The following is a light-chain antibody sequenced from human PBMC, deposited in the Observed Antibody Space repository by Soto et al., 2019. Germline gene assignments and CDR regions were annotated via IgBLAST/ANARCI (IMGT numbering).Light chain of an antibody. CDR3: QQYGSSPIT. Sequence: EIVLTQSPGTLSLSPGERATLSCRASQSVSSSYLAWYQQKPGQAPRLLIYGASSRATGIPDMFSGSGSATDFPLTISRLEPEDFAVYYCQQYGSSPITFGQGTRLEIK. CDR1: QSVSSSY. V-gene: IGKV3-20*01. J-gene: IGKJ5*01. CDR2: GAS.